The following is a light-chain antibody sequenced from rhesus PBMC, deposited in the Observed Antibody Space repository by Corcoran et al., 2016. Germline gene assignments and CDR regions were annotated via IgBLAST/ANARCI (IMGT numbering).Light chain of an antibody. CDR3: MQALELPYS. V-gene: IGKV2-104*02. CDR2: EVS. J-gene: IGKJ2*01. Sequence: DIVMTQTPLSLPVTPGEPASISCSSSQSLLDSEDGNTYLDWHLQKPGHSQQLFIYEVSNRASGVPDRFSGSGSDTDFTMKIRRVAAEGVGVYYCMQALELPYSFGQRGTVEI. CDR1: QSLLDSEDGNTY.